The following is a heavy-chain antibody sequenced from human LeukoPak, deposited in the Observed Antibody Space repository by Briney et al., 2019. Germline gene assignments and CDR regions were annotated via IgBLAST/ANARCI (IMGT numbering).Heavy chain of an antibody. Sequence: ASVKVSCKASGYTFTGHYIHWVRQAPGQGLEWMGWINPNSGGTYYAQKFQGRVTMTRDTSMSTAYMELSRLRSDDTAVYYCARGARITMIVVGNDAFDIWGQGTMVTVSS. D-gene: IGHD3-22*01. CDR2: INPNSGGT. J-gene: IGHJ3*02. CDR1: GYTFTGHY. CDR3: ARGARITMIVVGNDAFDI. V-gene: IGHV1-2*02.